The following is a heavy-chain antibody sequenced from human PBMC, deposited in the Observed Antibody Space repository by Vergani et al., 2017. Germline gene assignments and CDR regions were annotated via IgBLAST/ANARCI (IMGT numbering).Heavy chain of an antibody. D-gene: IGHD3-10*01. CDR3: ARTEDCYGSGGEYFDY. CDR2: INPNSGGT. J-gene: IGHJ4*02. Sequence: QVQLVQSGAEVKKPGASVKVSCKVSGYTLTALSMHWVRQAPGQGLEWMGWINPNSGGTNYAQKFQGRVTMTRDTSISTAYMELSRLRSDDTAVYYCARTEDCYGSGGEYFDYWGQGTLVTVSS. CDR1: GYTLTALS. V-gene: IGHV1-2*02.